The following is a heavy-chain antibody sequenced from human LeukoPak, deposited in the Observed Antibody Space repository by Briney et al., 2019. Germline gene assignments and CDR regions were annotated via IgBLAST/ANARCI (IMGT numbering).Heavy chain of an antibody. J-gene: IGHJ5*02. Sequence: GGSLRLSCSAPGTAFRTYAMHWVRQPPGKGLYYLSAISINGGSTYYADSVRGRFTISRDNSKNTLYLQMSSLRPDDTAVYYCVRTYDENPLGWFDPWGQGTLVTVSS. CDR2: ISINGGST. CDR3: VRTYDENPLGWFDP. D-gene: IGHD5-12*01. V-gene: IGHV3-64D*06. CDR1: GTAFRTYA.